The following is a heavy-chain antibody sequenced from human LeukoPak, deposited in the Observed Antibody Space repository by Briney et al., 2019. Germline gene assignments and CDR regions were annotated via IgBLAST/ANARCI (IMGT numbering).Heavy chain of an antibody. CDR3: ARDSPYYYDSSGYFIYAFDI. CDR1: GGSIRSYY. CDR2: IYTSGIT. J-gene: IGHJ3*02. Sequence: PSETLSLTCTVSGGSIRSYYWSWIRQPAGKGLEWIGRIYTSGITNYNPSLKSRVTMSVDTSKNQFSLKLSSVTAADTAVYYCARDSPYYYDSSGYFIYAFDIWGQGTMVTVSS. D-gene: IGHD3-22*01. V-gene: IGHV4-4*07.